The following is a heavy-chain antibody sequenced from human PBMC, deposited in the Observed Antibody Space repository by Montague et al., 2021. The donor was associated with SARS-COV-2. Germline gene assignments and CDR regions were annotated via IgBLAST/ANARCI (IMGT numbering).Heavy chain of an antibody. J-gene: IGHJ3*02. CDR2: IYYSGTT. CDR3: ARPRGVGTYDT. D-gene: IGHD7-27*01. CDR1: GGSISSYSFY. Sequence: SETLSLTCTVSGGSISSYSFYWGWIRQPPGKGLEWIGTIYYSGTTYYNPSLKSRVTISVDTSKNQFSLNLSSVTAADTAVYYCARPRGVGTYDTWGQGTMVTVSS. V-gene: IGHV4-39*01.